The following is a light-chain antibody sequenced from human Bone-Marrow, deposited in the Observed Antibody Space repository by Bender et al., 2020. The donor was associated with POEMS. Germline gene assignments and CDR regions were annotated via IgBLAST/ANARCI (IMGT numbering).Light chain of an antibody. CDR3: CSYTTSSTFV. J-gene: IGLJ1*01. CDR1: GSDIDSYEY. V-gene: IGLV2-14*01. CDR2: DVS. Sequence: ALTQPASLSGSPGQSITVSCTGAGSDIDSYEYVSWYQHHPGRVPKVLIYDVSKRPSGVSDRFSGSKSGTLASLAITGLQAEDEGDYHCCSYTTSSTFVFGGGTKVSVL.